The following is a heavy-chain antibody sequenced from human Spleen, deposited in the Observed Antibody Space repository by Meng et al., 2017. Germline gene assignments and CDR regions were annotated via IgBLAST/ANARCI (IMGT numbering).Heavy chain of an antibody. J-gene: IGHJ4*02. V-gene: IGHV3-73*01. D-gene: IGHD6-19*01. CDR1: GFTFSGSA. Sequence: GGSLRLSCAASGFTFSGSAMHWVRQASGKGLEWVGRIRTKANSYATAYAASVKGRFTISRDDSKNTTYLQMSSLKSEDTAVYYCTIDRSGWSYWGLGTLVTVSS. CDR3: TIDRSGWSY. CDR2: IRTKANSYAT.